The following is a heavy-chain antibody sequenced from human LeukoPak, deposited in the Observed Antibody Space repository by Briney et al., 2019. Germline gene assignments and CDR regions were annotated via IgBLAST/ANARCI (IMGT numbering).Heavy chain of an antibody. J-gene: IGHJ5*02. Sequence: GASVKVSCKASEYTFTGYYIHWVRQAPGQGLEWMGWIDPNTGDSNYVQKFQGRVTMTRDTSISTAYMELSRLRSDDTAVYYCARVQRGGQNWFDPWGQGTLVTVSS. V-gene: IGHV1-2*02. CDR1: EYTFTGYY. CDR3: ARVQRGGQNWFDP. CDR2: IDPNTGDS. D-gene: IGHD2-15*01.